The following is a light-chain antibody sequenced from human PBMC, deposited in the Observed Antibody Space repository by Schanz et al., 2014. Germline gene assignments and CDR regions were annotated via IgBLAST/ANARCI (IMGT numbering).Light chain of an antibody. Sequence: IQMTQSPSSLSASVGDRITITCRASQSIGTYLNWYQLKPGKAPNLLISAASILQNGVPSRFSGTGSGTDFTLTISSLQPEDFATYYCEQSNSVPFTFGHGTEVNVK. J-gene: IGKJ3*01. CDR1: QSIGTY. CDR3: EQSNSVPFT. CDR2: AAS. V-gene: IGKV1-39*01.